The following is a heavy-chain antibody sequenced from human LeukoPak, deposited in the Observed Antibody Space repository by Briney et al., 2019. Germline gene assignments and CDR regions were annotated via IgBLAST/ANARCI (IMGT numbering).Heavy chain of an antibody. D-gene: IGHD6-6*01. CDR2: IKHSGST. Sequence: SETLSLTCAVYGGSFSGYYWSWIRQPPGKGLEWIGEIKHSGSTDYKPSLKSRVSVSVDTSKKQFSLKLSSVTAAETAVYYCARGVYTSPRDSSSSCRFDYWGQGTLVTVSS. CDR3: ARGVYTSPRDSSSSCRFDY. V-gene: IGHV4-34*01. CDR1: GGSFSGYY. J-gene: IGHJ4*02.